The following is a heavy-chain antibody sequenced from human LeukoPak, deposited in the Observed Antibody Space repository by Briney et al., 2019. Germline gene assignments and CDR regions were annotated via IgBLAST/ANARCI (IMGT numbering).Heavy chain of an antibody. CDR3: AELGITMIGGV. CDR2: ISGRGANT. Sequence: PGGSLRLSCAASGFSFSNYAMSWVRPAPGEGLEWVSAISGRGANTYYADSVKGRFTISRDNAKNSLYLQMNSLRAEDTAVYYCAELGITMIGGVWGKGTTVTISS. CDR1: GFSFSNYA. D-gene: IGHD3-10*02. J-gene: IGHJ6*04. V-gene: IGHV3-23*01.